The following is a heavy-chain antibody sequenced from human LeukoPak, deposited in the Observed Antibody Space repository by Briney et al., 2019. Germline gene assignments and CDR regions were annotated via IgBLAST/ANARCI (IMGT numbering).Heavy chain of an antibody. CDR2: ISGTGSST. Sequence: GGSLRLSCEASGFTFGNYAVNWVRQAPGKGLESVSTISGTGSSTYYADSAKGRFTISRDNSKDTLFLQLNSLTAADTAMYFCAKASVAIPQYCNSWGQGTLVTVSS. CDR3: AKASVAIPQYCNS. V-gene: IGHV3-23*01. D-gene: IGHD2-2*02. CDR1: GFTFGNYA. J-gene: IGHJ5*02.